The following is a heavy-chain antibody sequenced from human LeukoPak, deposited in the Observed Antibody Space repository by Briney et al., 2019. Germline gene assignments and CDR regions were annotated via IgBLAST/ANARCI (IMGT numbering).Heavy chain of an antibody. CDR1: GGSISSSSYY. Sequence: PSETLSLTCTVSGGSISSSSYYWGWIRQPPGKGLEWIGYIYYSGSTNYNPSLKSRVTISVDTSKNQFSLKLSSVTAADTAVYYCARAVYYDFWSGFDRDYYYYYMDVWGKGTTVTVSS. CDR3: ARAVYYDFWSGFDRDYYYYYMDV. J-gene: IGHJ6*03. V-gene: IGHV4-61*05. CDR2: IYYSGST. D-gene: IGHD3-3*01.